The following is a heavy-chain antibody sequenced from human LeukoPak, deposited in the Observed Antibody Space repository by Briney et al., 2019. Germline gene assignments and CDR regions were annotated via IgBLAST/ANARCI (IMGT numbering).Heavy chain of an antibody. Sequence: PGGSLRLSCAASGFIFNVYVMSWVRQAPGKGLEWVSGISDSGTSTYYADSVKGHFTIPRYNSKNTLYLEMNSLRAEDTAVYYCAKDRRCSSTTCFDAFDIWGQGTMVTVSS. J-gene: IGHJ3*02. CDR1: GFIFNVYV. V-gene: IGHV3-23*01. CDR3: AKDRRCSSTTCFDAFDI. CDR2: ISDSGTST. D-gene: IGHD2-2*01.